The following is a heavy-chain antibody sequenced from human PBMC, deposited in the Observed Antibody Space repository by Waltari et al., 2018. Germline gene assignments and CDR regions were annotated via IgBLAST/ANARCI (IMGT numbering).Heavy chain of an antibody. CDR1: VRTFRSYP. Sequence: AQLVQSGAELKQPGPSVQFSCTAPVRTFRSYPTRWVRHAPGHGLEWMGGINPIIGKANDAQKVQGRVSSTADECTSTAYMELSSLRSEDTAVYYGASAGSSSSLYLTYYYYGMDVWGQGTTVTVSS. D-gene: IGHD6-6*01. J-gene: IGHJ6*02. CDR2: INPIIGKA. V-gene: IGHV1-69*01. CDR3: ASAGSSSSLYLTYYYYGMDV.